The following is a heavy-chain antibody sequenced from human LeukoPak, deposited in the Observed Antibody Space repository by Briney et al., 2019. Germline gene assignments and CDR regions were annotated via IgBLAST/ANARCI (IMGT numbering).Heavy chain of an antibody. CDR3: ARLRGLRVAVRFFDY. CDR2: INPSGGSA. J-gene: IGHJ4*02. Sequence: ASVKVSCKVSGYTFTSYYMHWVRQAPGQGLEWMGMINPSGGSAGNAQKFQGRLTMTRDMSTSTVYMELNSLRSDDTAVYYCARLRGLRVAVRFFDYWGQGTLVTVSS. CDR1: GYTFTSYY. D-gene: IGHD6-6*01. V-gene: IGHV1-46*01.